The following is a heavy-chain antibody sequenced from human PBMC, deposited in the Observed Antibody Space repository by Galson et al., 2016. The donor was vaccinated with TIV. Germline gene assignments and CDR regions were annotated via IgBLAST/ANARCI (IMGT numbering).Heavy chain of an antibody. V-gene: IGHV3-33*01. CDR1: GFTFSSYG. CDR2: IWYDGINK. D-gene: IGHD1-26*01. Sequence: SLRLSCAASGFTFSSYGIHWVRQAPGKGLEWVAIIWYDGINKYYADSVNGRFTISRDNSKNTVYLQMSSLRAEDTALYYCARDRLWELLPTAAFDIWGQGTKVIVSS. J-gene: IGHJ3*02. CDR3: ARDRLWELLPTAAFDI.